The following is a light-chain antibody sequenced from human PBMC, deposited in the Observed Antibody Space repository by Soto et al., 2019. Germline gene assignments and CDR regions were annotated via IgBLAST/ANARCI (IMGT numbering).Light chain of an antibody. J-gene: IGLJ1*01. CDR1: NSDSGGYQY. CDR2: DVT. Sequence: QSPLTQPASVSGSPGQAITLSCTGANSDSGGYQYVSWYQQHPGKAPKLLIFDVTNRPSGVSDRFSGSESGTTASLTISGLQADEEADYYCSSFGSTSRLEVFGTGTKLTVL. CDR3: SSFGSTSRLEV. V-gene: IGLV2-14*01.